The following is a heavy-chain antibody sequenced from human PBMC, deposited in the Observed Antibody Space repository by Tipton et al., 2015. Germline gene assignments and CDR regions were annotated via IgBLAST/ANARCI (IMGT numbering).Heavy chain of an antibody. V-gene: IGHV4-30-4*01. Sequence: TLSLTCTVSGGSVSRGDYYWSWIRQPPGKGLEWIGYLYYSGTTAYNPSLKSRVTMSVDTSKNQFSLKLTSVTAADTAVYYCARRITIFGVVIIPGYFDYWGQGTLVTVSS. CDR2: LYYSGTT. CDR3: ARRITIFGVVIIPGYFDY. D-gene: IGHD3-3*01. CDR1: GGSVSRGDYY. J-gene: IGHJ4*02.